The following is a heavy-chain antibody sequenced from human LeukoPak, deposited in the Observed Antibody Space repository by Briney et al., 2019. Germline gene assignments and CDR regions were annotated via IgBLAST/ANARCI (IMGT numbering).Heavy chain of an antibody. Sequence: GGSLRLSCAASGFTFSSYAMSWVRQAPGKGLEWVSSISGSGGATYYADSVKRRFTISRDNSKYTLYLQMNSLRAEDTAVYYCARKVWENDYWGQGTLVTVSS. CDR1: GFTFSSYA. J-gene: IGHJ4*02. D-gene: IGHD3-16*01. CDR3: ARKVWENDY. V-gene: IGHV3-23*01. CDR2: ISGSGGAT.